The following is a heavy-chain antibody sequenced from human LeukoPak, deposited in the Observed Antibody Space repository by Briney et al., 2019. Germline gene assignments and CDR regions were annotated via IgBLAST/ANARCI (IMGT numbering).Heavy chain of an antibody. V-gene: IGHV4-4*07. CDR1: GGSISSYY. CDR3: GSGKIFQYFDWHNNWFDP. CDR2: IYTSGST. J-gene: IGHJ5*02. Sequence: SETLSLTCTVSGGSISSYYWSWIRQPAGKGLEWIGRIYTSGSTNYNPSLKSRVTMSVDTSKNQFSLKLTSVTAADTAVYYCGSGKIFQYFDWHNNWFDPWGQGTLVTVSS. D-gene: IGHD3-9*01.